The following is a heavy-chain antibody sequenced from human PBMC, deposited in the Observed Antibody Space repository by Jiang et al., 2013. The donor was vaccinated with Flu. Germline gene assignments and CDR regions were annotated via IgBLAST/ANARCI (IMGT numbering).Heavy chain of an antibody. V-gene: IGHV3-30-3*01. J-gene: IGHJ4*02. D-gene: IGHD3-16*02. CDR3: ARAFRGVIAFRSAGDY. Sequence: TFSSYAMHWVRQAPGKGLEWVAVISYDGSNKYYADSVKGRFTISRDNSKNTLYLQMNSLRAEDTAVYYCARAFRGVIAFRSAGDYWGQGTLVTVSS. CDR1: TFSSYA. CDR2: ISYDGSNK.